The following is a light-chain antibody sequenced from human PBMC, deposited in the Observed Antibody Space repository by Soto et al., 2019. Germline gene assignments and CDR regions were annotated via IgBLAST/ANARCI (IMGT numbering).Light chain of an antibody. CDR1: QSVSNNY. CDR2: GAT. V-gene: IGKV3-20*01. J-gene: IGKJ1*01. CDR3: YQHRRSLT. Sequence: DMVLTQSSETRSVCQGDRATWSWWASQSVSNNYLAWYQQQPDQAPRLLIYGATNRATGIPDMFCCRGRRRHTSHVCSLLIPDDPPVYYPYQHRRSLTFGQGTKVDIK.